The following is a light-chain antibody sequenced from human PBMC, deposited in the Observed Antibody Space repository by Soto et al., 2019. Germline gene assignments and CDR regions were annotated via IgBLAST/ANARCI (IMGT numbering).Light chain of an antibody. CDR3: AAWDDSLNAYV. J-gene: IGLJ1*01. V-gene: IGLV1-44*01. Sequence: QSVLTQPPSASGTPGQRVTISCSGSSSNIGSRAVNWYQQLPGTAPKLLIYSSNQRPSGVPDRFSGSKSGTSASLAISGLQSEDEADYYCAAWDDSLNAYVFRTGTKLTVL. CDR2: SSN. CDR1: SSNIGSRA.